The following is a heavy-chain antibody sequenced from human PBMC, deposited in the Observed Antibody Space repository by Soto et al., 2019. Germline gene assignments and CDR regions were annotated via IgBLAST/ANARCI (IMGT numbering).Heavy chain of an antibody. CDR2: ISSSGSFM. CDR1: GFSFSSDS. Sequence: EVQLVESGGGLVKPGGSLRLSCAASGFSFSSDSMGWVRQAPGKGLEWVSSISSSGSFMNYADSVKGRFTISRDNAKNSLYLKMTSLKDEDTAVYYCARDPPTGSTLDWFDSWGQGTLVTVSS. J-gene: IGHJ5*01. CDR3: ARDPPTGSTLDWFDS. V-gene: IGHV3-21*01. D-gene: IGHD1-7*01.